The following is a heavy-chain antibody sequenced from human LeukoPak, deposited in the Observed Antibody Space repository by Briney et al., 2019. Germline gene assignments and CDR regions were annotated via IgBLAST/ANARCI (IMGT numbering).Heavy chain of an antibody. CDR2: IYYSGTT. CDR1: GGSISSSSYS. D-gene: IGHD3-3*01. CDR3: ARLRFDFWSGYTHPYFDY. Sequence: SETLSLTCTVSGGSISSSSYSWGWIRQPPGKGLEWIGSIYYSGTTYYNPSLKSRVTISVGTSKIQFSLKLSSVATTDTAVCFCARLRFDFWSGYTHPYFDYWGQGTLVTVSS. V-gene: IGHV4-39*01. J-gene: IGHJ4*02.